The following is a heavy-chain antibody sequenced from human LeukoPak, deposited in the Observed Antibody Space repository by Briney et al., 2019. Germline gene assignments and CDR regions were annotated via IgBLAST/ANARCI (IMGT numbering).Heavy chain of an antibody. CDR1: GYTFTGYY. CDR3: AREGDIVGATTIDY. V-gene: IGHV1-2*02. J-gene: IGHJ4*02. D-gene: IGHD1-26*01. CDR2: INPNSGGT. Sequence: ASVMVSCKASGYTFTGYYMHWVRQAPGQGLEWMGWINPNSGGTNYAQKFQGRVTMTRDTSISTAYMELSRLRSDDTAVYYCAREGDIVGATTIDYWGQGTLVTVSS.